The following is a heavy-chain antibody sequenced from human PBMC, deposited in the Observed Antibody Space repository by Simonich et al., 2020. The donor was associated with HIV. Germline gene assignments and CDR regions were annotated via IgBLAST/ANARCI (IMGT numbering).Heavy chain of an antibody. CDR3: ARHRETMVRGLVSYFDY. Sequence: QLHLQESGPGLVKPSETLSLTCTVSGGSISSSSYYWGWIRQPPGKGLEWIGSLYYSGSNYSSPSLKSRVTISVDTSKNQFSLNLSSATATDTAVYYCARHRETMVRGLVSYFDYWGQGTLVTVSS. V-gene: IGHV4-39*01. D-gene: IGHD3-10*01. CDR1: GGSISSSSYY. J-gene: IGHJ4*02. CDR2: LYYSGSN.